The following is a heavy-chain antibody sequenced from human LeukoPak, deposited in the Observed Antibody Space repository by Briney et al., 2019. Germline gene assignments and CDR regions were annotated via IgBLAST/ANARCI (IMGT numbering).Heavy chain of an antibody. Sequence: PGGSLRLSCAASGFTFSSYAMHWVRQAPGKGLEWVAVISYDGSNKYYADSVKGRFTISRDNSKNTLYLQMNSLRAEDTAVYYCARDDVVVVVAEGGMDVWGQGTTVTVSS. CDR2: ISYDGSNK. CDR1: GFTFSSYA. V-gene: IGHV3-30-3*01. J-gene: IGHJ6*02. CDR3: ARDDVVVVVAEGGMDV. D-gene: IGHD2-15*01.